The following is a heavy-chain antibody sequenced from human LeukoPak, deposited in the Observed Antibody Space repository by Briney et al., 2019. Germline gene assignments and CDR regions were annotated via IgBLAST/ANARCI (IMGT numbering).Heavy chain of an antibody. CDR2: IYYSGST. V-gene: IGHV4-59*08. CDR3: ARRSSGWNKYYFDY. J-gene: IGHJ4*02. D-gene: IGHD6-19*01. Sequence: PSETLSLTCTVSGGSISSYYWSWIRHPPGKGLEWIGYIYYSGSTNYNPSLKSRVTISVDTSKNQFSLKLSSVTAADTAVYYCARRSSGWNKYYFDYWGQGTLVTVSS. CDR1: GGSISSYY.